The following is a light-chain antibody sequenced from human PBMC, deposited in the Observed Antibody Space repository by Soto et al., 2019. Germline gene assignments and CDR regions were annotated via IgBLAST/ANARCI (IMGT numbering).Light chain of an antibody. CDR1: QSVSSY. J-gene: IGKJ5*01. V-gene: IGKV3-20*01. CDR2: GAS. Sequence: EIVLTQSPATLSLSPGERATLSCRASQSVSSYLAWYQQKPGQAPRLLIYGASTRATGIPDRFSGSESGTDFTRTISRLEPEDFVVYYCQQYGSSPFTFGQGTRLEIK. CDR3: QQYGSSPFT.